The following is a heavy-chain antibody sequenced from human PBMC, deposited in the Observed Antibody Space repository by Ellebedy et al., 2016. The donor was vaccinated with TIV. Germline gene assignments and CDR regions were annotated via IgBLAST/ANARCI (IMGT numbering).Heavy chain of an antibody. D-gene: IGHD3-9*01. CDR3: ARGPLRYFDWVYYYHGMDV. V-gene: IGHV4-59*08. CDR1: GGSISTYY. Sequence: MPSETLSLTCTVSGGSISTYYWSWIRQPPGQGLEWIGYISYSGYTEYNPSLKIRVTISLDTSKDQFSLKLSSVTAADTAVYYCARGPLRYFDWVYYYHGMDVWGQGTTVTVSS. CDR2: ISYSGYT. J-gene: IGHJ6*02.